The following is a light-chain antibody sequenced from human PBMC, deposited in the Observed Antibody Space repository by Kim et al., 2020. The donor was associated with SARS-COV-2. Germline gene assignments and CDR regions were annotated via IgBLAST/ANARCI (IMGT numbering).Light chain of an antibody. CDR3: QHYVNWPLT. Sequence: EIVMTQSPATLSVSPGERATLSCRASRSVSSHLAWYQQKPGQGPRLLIYGASTRATGAPDRFSGSGSGTDFTLTISSLHSEDFAVYYCQHYVNWPLTFGGGTKVDIK. CDR1: RSVSSH. CDR2: GAS. J-gene: IGKJ4*01. V-gene: IGKV3-15*01.